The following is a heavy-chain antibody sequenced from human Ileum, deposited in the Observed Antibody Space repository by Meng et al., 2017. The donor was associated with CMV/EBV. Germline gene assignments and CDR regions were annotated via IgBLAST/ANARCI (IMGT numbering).Heavy chain of an antibody. Sequence: QLQLQGPGLGKPSQTLSLPCAIAGAGVSSIGAIWNWIRQSPSRGLEWLGKTYYRSKWYNDYAPSVKSRITVKPDTSKNQFSLQLNSVTPEDTAVYYCARENGYEWYFDFWGRGTLVTVSS. CDR3: ARENGYEWYFDF. CDR1: GAGVSSIGAI. CDR2: TYYRSKWYN. V-gene: IGHV6-1*01. J-gene: IGHJ2*01. D-gene: IGHD6-13*01.